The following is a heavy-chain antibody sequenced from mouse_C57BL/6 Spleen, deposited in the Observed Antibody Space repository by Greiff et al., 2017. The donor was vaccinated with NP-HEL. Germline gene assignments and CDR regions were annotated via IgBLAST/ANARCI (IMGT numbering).Heavy chain of an antibody. V-gene: IGHV1-26*01. J-gene: IGHJ3*01. CDR1: GYTFTDYY. D-gene: IGHD2-3*01. Sequence: EVQLQQSGPELVKPGASVKISCKASGYTFTDYYMNWVKQSHGKSLEWIGDINPNNGGTSYNQKFKGKATLTVDKSSSTAYMALRSLTSEDSAVYYCARSGVYDGVAWFAYWGQGTLVTVAA. CDR3: ARSGVYDGVAWFAY. CDR2: INPNNGGT.